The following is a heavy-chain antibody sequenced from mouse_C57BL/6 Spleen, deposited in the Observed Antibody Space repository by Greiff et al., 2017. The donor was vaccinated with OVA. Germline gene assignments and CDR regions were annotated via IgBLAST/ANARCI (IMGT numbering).Heavy chain of an antibody. CDR2: IYPGDGDT. CDR1: GYAFSSYW. Sequence: QVQLKESGAELVKPGASVKISCKASGYAFSSYWMNWVKQRPGKGLEWIGQIYPGDGDTNYNGKFKGKATLTADKSSSTAYMQLSSLTSEDSAVYFCARNDDYDGYFDVWGTGTTVTVSS. V-gene: IGHV1-80*01. CDR3: ARNDDYDGYFDV. D-gene: IGHD2-4*01. J-gene: IGHJ1*03.